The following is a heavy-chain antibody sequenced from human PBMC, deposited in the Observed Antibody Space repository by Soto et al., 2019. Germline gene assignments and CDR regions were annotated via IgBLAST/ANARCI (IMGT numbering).Heavy chain of an antibody. D-gene: IGHD2-15*01. CDR2: IFSNNEN. J-gene: IGHJ5*02. V-gene: IGHV2-26*01. Sequence: QVTLKESGPVLVKPTETLTLTCTVSGFSLSNARMGVSWIRQPPGKALEWLAHIFSNNENSYSTSLKSRLTIAKDTSKSQVVLTMNNMDPVDTATYYCARISIVVVGWFDPWGQGTLVTVSS. CDR1: GFSLSNARMG. CDR3: ARISIVVVGWFDP.